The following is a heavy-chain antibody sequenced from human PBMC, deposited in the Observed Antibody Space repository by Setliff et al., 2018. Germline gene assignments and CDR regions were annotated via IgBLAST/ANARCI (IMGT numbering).Heavy chain of an antibody. J-gene: IGHJ6*02. D-gene: IGHD6-25*01. V-gene: IGHV4-59*11. CDR3: ARVSGMGSPPYYYYYYGMDV. CDR1: GGSISSHY. Sequence: SETLSLICTVSGGSISSHYWSWIRQPPGKGLEWIGYIYYSGSTNYNPSLKSRVTISVDTSKNQFSLRLNSATAADTAVYYCARVSGMGSPPYYYYYYGMDVWGQGTTVTVS. CDR2: IYYSGST.